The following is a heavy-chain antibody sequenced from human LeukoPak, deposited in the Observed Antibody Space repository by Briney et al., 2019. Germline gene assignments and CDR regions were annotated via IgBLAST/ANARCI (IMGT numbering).Heavy chain of an antibody. V-gene: IGHV1-2*02. J-gene: IGHJ4*02. Sequence: ASVKVSCKASGYTFTGYYLHWVRQAPGQGLEWMGCVNPNSGDTNYAQKFQGRVTMTRDTSISTAYMDLSRLRSDDTAVYYCVQFELDYWGQGTLVTVSS. CDR2: VNPNSGDT. CDR1: GYTFTGYY. D-gene: IGHD1-7*01. CDR3: VQFELDY.